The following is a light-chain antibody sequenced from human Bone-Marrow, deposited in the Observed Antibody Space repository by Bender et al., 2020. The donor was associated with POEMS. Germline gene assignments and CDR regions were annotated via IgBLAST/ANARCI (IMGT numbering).Light chain of an antibody. CDR3: SSYRSTTTWV. CDR1: SSDVGGYDR. CDR2: EVS. J-gene: IGLJ3*02. V-gene: IGLV2-18*02. Sequence: QSALTQPPSVSGSPGQSVTISCTGSSSDVGGYDRVSWYQQPPGTAPKLMIYEVSNRPSGVSDRFSASKSGNTASLTISGLQAEDEGDYYCSSYRSTTTWVFGGGTKLTVL.